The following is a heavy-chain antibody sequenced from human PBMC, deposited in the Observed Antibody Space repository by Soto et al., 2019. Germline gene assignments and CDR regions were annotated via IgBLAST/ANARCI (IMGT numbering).Heavy chain of an antibody. CDR3: ARGWDATASAGAFDV. CDR2: INSDGTTT. D-gene: IGHD1-26*01. J-gene: IGHJ3*01. V-gene: IGHV3-74*01. CDR1: GFTFSTYW. Sequence: EVQLVESGGGLVQPGGSLRLSCAASGFTFSTYWMHWVRQAPGKGLVWVSRINSDGTTTTCADSVKGRFTISRDNANNTLYLQMNSLRAEDSAVYYCARGWDATASAGAFDVWGHGTMIIVSS.